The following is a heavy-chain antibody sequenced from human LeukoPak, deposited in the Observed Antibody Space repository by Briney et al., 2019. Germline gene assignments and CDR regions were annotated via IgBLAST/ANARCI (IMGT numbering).Heavy chain of an antibody. CDR3: ARGTTDAFDI. D-gene: IGHD4-17*01. J-gene: IGHJ3*02. CDR1: GGSFSDFY. Sequence: SETLSLTCAVYGGSFSDFYWSWIRQPPGKGLEWIGEINPSGSTNYNPSLKSRVTISVDTSKNQFSLKLSSVTAADTAVYYCARGTTDAFDIWGQGTMVTVSS. CDR2: INPSGST. V-gene: IGHV4-34*01.